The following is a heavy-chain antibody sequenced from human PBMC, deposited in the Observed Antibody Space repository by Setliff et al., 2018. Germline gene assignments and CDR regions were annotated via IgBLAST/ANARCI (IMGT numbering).Heavy chain of an antibody. CDR2: ISASNGKT. V-gene: IGHV1-18*01. CDR1: GYTFTSFG. J-gene: IGHJ4*02. Sequence: ASVKVSCKASGYTFTSFGISWVREAPGQGLEWMGWISASNGKTNYPQKFLGRVTMTTDTSTSTAYMELRSLRPDDTAVYYCARINFYVSSGYYYASDNWGQGTLVTVSS. D-gene: IGHD3-22*01. CDR3: ARINFYVSSGYYYASDN.